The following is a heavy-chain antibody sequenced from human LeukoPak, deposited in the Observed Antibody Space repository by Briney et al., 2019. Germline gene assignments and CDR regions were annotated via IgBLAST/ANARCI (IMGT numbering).Heavy chain of an antibody. V-gene: IGHV1-2*02. CDR2: INPNNEVT. CDR1: GYTFTGYY. J-gene: IGHJ4*02. D-gene: IGHD2-21*01. Sequence: ASVKVSCKPSGYTFTGYYMHWVRQAPGQGLEWMGWINPNNEVTNYALKFQGRVTMTRDTSISTAYMELSGLRSDDTAVYYCARSDGAYYFDYWGQGTLVTVSS. CDR3: ARSDGAYYFDY.